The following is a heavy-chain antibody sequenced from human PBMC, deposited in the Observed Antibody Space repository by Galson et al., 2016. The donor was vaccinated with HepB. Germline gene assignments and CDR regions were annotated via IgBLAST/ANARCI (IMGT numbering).Heavy chain of an antibody. Sequence: SLRLSCAASGFIFSKYVMSWVRQAPGKGLEWVSVTSDSGHSTYYADSVKGRFTISRDNSKNTLYLQMNSLRAEDTAVYYCAKESPTMAYYYYMDVWGKGTTVTVSS. CDR3: AKESPTMAYYYYMDV. J-gene: IGHJ6*03. D-gene: IGHD5-12*01. CDR1: GFIFSKYV. V-gene: IGHV3-23*01. CDR2: TSDSGHST.